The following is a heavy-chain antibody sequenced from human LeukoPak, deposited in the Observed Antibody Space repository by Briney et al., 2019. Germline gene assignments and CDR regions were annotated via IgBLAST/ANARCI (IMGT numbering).Heavy chain of an antibody. CDR3: AELGITMIGGV. CDR1: GFTFSSYE. D-gene: IGHD3-10*02. CDR2: ISSSGSTI. Sequence: GGSLRLSCAASGFTFSSYEMNWVRQAPGKGLERVSYISSSGSTIYYADSVKGRFTISRDNAKNSLYLQMNSLRAEDTAVYYCAELGITMIGGVWGKGATVTISS. J-gene: IGHJ6*04. V-gene: IGHV3-48*03.